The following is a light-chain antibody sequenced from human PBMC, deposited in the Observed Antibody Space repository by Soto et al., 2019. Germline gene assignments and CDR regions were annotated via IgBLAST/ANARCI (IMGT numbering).Light chain of an antibody. CDR3: QQYNRWPPT. V-gene: IGKV3-15*01. Sequence: EIVMTQSPATLSVSPGERATLSCRASQSVSSNLAWYQQKPGQAPRLLIYGASTRATGIPARFSGSGSGTEFTLTISSLQSEDFVVYYCQQYNRWPPTFGQGTKVEIK. CDR1: QSVSSN. CDR2: GAS. J-gene: IGKJ1*01.